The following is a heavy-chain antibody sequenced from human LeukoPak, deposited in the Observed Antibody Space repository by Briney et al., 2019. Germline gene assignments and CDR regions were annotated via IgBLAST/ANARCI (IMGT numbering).Heavy chain of an antibody. CDR2: ISGSGGST. V-gene: IGHV3-23*01. CDR1: GFTFSSYA. D-gene: IGHD6-19*01. Sequence: PGGSLRLSCAASGFTFSSYAMSGVRQAPGEGLEWVSAISGSGGSTYYADSVKGRFTIYRDNSKNTLYLQMNSLRAEDTAVYYCANSRQWLATGNFDYWGQGTLVTVSS. CDR3: ANSRQWLATGNFDY. J-gene: IGHJ4*02.